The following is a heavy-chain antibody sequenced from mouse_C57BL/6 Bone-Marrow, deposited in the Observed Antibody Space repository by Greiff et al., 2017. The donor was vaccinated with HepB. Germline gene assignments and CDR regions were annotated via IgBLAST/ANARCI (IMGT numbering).Heavy chain of an antibody. D-gene: IGHD4-1*01. CDR2: ISSGSSTI. CDR3: ARGLTGTPNWYFDV. J-gene: IGHJ1*03. CDR1: GFTFSDYG. Sequence: EVKVVESGGGLVKPGGSLKLSCAASGFTFSDYGMHWVRQAPEKGLEWVAYISSGSSTIYYADTVKGRFTISRDNAKNTLFLQMTSLRSEDTAMYYCARGLTGTPNWYFDVWGTGTTVTVSS. V-gene: IGHV5-17*01.